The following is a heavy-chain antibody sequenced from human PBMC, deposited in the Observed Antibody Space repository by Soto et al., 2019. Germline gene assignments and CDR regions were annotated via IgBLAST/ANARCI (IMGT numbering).Heavy chain of an antibody. CDR1: GYALSSYW. D-gene: IGHD2-8*02. CDR3: ARGYCTATICDPWFDP. CDR2: IYPGDSDT. Sequence: EESLKISCHGSGYALSSYWIAWVRQMPWKGLEWMGIIYPGDSDTRYSPSFQGQVTISVDKSITTAYLQWSSLKASDTAMYYCARGYCTATICDPWFDPWGQGTLVTVSS. J-gene: IGHJ5*02. V-gene: IGHV5-51*01.